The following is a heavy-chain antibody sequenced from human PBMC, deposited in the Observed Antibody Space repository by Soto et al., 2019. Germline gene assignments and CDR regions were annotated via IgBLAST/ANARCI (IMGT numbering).Heavy chain of an antibody. D-gene: IGHD6-6*01. CDR3: ARSIAALLFGMDV. CDR2: IKQDGSEK. Sequence: LRLSCAASGFTFSSYWMSWVRQAPGKGLEWVANIKQDGSEKYYVDSVKGRFTISRDNAKNSLYLQMNSLRAEDTAVYYCARSIAALLFGMDVWGQGTTVTVSS. J-gene: IGHJ6*02. CDR1: GFTFSSYW. V-gene: IGHV3-7*01.